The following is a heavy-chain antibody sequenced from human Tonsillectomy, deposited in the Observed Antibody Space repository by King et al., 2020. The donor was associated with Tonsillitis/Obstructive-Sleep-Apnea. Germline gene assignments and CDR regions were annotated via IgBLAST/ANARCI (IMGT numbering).Heavy chain of an antibody. CDR2: INPKSGGT. Sequence: VQLVESGAEVKKPGASVKVSCKASGYTFTGYYMHWVRQAPGQGLEWMGWINPKSGGTNYAQKFQGRVTMTRDTSISTAYMELSRLRSDDTAVYYCARGKRSWYPDYWGQGTLVTVSS. J-gene: IGHJ4*02. V-gene: IGHV1-2*02. D-gene: IGHD6-13*01. CDR1: GYTFTGYY. CDR3: ARGKRSWYPDY.